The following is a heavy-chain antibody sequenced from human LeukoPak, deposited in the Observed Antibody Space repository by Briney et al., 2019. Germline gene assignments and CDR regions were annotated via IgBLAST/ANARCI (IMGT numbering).Heavy chain of an antibody. CDR1: GFTFSSYA. D-gene: IGHD3-3*01. V-gene: IGHV3-23*01. Sequence: GGSLRLSCAASGFTFSSYAMSWVRQAPGKGLEWVSAISGSGGSTYYADFVKGRFTISRDNSKNTLYLQMNSLRAEDTAVYYCAKDWDDFWSGYSPLYFDHWGQGTLVTVSS. CDR2: ISGSGGST. CDR3: AKDWDDFWSGYSPLYFDH. J-gene: IGHJ4*02.